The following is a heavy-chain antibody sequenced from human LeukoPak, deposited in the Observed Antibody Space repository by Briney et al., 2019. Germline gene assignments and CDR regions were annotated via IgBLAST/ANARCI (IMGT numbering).Heavy chain of an antibody. J-gene: IGHJ4*02. D-gene: IGHD3-16*01. Sequence: GGSLRLSCEASGFNFGDFAMTWVRQAPGKGLEWVGRIKSKTDGGTTDYAAPVKGRFTISRDDSKNTLYLQMNSLKTEDTAVYYCTTKKGGFDSWGQGTLVTVSS. CDR1: GFNFGDFA. CDR3: TTKKGGFDS. V-gene: IGHV3-15*01. CDR2: IKSKTDGGTT.